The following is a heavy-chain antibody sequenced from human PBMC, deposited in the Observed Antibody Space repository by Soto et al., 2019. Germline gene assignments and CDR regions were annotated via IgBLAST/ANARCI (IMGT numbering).Heavy chain of an antibody. V-gene: IGHV1-8*01. D-gene: IGHD5-12*01. CDR3: ASGYDSGLMTSFDY. CDR2: MSPNNGNT. CDR1: GYTFTSYD. J-gene: IGHJ4*02. Sequence: ASVKVSCKASGYTFTSYDINWVRQATGQGLEWMGWMSPNNGNTSYAQKFEGRVTMTTNTSMSTAYMELSSLRSDDPAVYYCASGYDSGLMTSFDYWGQGTLVTVSS.